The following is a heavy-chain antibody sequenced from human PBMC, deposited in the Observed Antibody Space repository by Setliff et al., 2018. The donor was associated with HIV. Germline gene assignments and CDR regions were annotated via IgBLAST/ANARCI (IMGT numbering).Heavy chain of an antibody. V-gene: IGHV3-30*04. J-gene: IGHJ4*02. Sequence: GGSLRLSCAASGFTFGSYAMHWVRQAAGKGLEWVAVISYDGNSQYYADSVKGRFTLSRDNFRNTLYLQMNSLRPEDTAVYYCARVQQQLLQEDDYFDYWGQGTLVTVSS. CDR1: GFTFGSYA. CDR3: ARVQQQLLQEDDYFDY. CDR2: ISYDGNSQ. D-gene: IGHD6-13*01.